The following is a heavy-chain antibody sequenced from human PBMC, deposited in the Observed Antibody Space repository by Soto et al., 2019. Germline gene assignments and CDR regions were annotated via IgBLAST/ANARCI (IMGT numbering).Heavy chain of an antibody. V-gene: IGHV1-46*01. Sequence: ASVKVSCKASGYTFTSYYMHWVRQAPGQGLEWMGIINPSGGSTSYAQKFQGRVTMTRDTSTSTVYMELSSLRSEDTAVYYCARKGRGGAATYYGMDVWGQGTTVTVSS. CDR1: GYTFTSYY. D-gene: IGHD1-26*01. J-gene: IGHJ6*02. CDR2: INPSGGST. CDR3: ARKGRGGAATYYGMDV.